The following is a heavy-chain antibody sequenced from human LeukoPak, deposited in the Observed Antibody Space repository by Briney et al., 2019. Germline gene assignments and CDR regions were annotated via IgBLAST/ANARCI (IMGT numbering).Heavy chain of an antibody. D-gene: IGHD1-26*01. J-gene: IGHJ4*02. CDR2: IYTSGST. CDR3: ARLVGATTYPLTPDFDY. V-gene: IGHV4-4*07. Sequence: PSETLSLTCTVSGGSISSYYWSWIRQPAGKGLEWIGRIYTSGSTNYNPSLKSRVTMSVDTSKNQFSLKLSSVTAADTAVYYCARLVGATTYPLTPDFDYWGQGALVTVSS. CDR1: GGSISSYY.